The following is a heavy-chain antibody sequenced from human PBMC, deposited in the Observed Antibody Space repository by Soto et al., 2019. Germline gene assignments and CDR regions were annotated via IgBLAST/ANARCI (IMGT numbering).Heavy chain of an antibody. CDR1: GGSISGGGYY. D-gene: IGHD6-19*01. CDR3: ARGPIGGGYVFYFDY. J-gene: IGHJ4*02. Sequence: PSETLSLTCTVSGGSISGGGYYWSWNRQHPGKGLEWIGYIYYSGSTYYNPSLKSRVTISVDTSKNQFSLKLSSVTAADTAVYYCARGPIGGGYVFYFDYWGQGTLVTVSS. V-gene: IGHV4-31*03. CDR2: IYYSGST.